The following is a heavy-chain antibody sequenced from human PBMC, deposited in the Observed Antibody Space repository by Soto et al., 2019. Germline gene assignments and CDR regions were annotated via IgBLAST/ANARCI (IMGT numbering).Heavy chain of an antibody. V-gene: IGHV3-9*01. CDR3: AKDLQYVDYVPLHFYGMDV. D-gene: IGHD4-17*01. J-gene: IGHJ6*02. Sequence: GGSLRLSCAASGFTFDDYAMHWVRQAPGKGLEWVSGISWNSGTIGYADSVKGRFTISRDNAKNSLYLQMNSLRAEDTALYYCAKDLQYVDYVPLHFYGMDVWGQGTTVTVPS. CDR1: GFTFDDYA. CDR2: ISWNSGTI.